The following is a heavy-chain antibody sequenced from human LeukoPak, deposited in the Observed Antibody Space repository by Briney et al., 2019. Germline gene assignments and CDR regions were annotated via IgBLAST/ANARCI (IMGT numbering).Heavy chain of an antibody. CDR3: ARPYDFWSGYYYDAFDI. D-gene: IGHD3-3*01. V-gene: IGHV3-33*01. J-gene: IGHJ3*02. CDR2: IWYDGSNK. CDR1: GFTFSSYG. Sequence: GGSLRLSCAASGFTFSSYGMHWVRQAPGRGLEWVAVIWYDGSNKYYADSVKGRFTISRDNSKNTLYLQMNSLRAEDTAVYYCARPYDFWSGYYYDAFDIWGQGTMVTVSS.